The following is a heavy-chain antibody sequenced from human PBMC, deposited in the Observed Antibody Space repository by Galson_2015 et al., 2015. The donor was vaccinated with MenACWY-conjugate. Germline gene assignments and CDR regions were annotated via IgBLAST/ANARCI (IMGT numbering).Heavy chain of an antibody. Sequence: TLSLTCTVSGGSISSHYWSWVRQPPGRGLEWIGYISESGSANYNPSLKSRISISVDTSKNQFSLKLSSVTAADTAVYYCARGAGGDSPLVYWGQGTLVTVSS. CDR2: ISESGSA. CDR3: ARGAGGDSPLVY. CDR1: GGSISSHY. J-gene: IGHJ4*02. V-gene: IGHV4-59*11. D-gene: IGHD2-8*01.